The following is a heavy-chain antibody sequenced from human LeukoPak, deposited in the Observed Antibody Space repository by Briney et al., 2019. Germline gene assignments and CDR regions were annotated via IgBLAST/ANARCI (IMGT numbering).Heavy chain of an antibody. CDR3: ASLYCSSTSCYLFH. V-gene: IGHV4-59*08. CDR1: GGSISSYY. CDR2: IYYSGST. J-gene: IGHJ4*02. Sequence: SETLSLTCAVSGGSISSYYWSWIRQTPGKGLEWIGYIYYSGSTNYNPSLKSRVNISVDTSKNQFSLKLSSVTAADTALYYCASLYCSSTSCYLFHWGQGTLVTVSS. D-gene: IGHD2-2*01.